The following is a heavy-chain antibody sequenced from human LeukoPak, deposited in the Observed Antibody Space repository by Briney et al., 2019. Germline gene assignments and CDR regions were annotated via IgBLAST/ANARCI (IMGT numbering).Heavy chain of an antibody. V-gene: IGHV2-70*11. CDR3: ARRLHQYGDYGDY. CDR2: IDWDDDK. CDR1: GLFLSTSGMC. J-gene: IGHJ4*02. Sequence: SGPTLVSPTQTLTLTSNFSGLFLSTSGMCVSWIRQPPGKALEWLARIDWDDDKYYSTSLKTRLTISKDTSKNQVVLTMTNMDPVDTATYYCARRLHQYGDYGDYWGQGTLVTVSS. D-gene: IGHD4-17*01.